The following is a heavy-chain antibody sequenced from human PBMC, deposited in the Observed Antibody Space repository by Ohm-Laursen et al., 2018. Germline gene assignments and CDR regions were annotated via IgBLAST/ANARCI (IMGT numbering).Heavy chain of an antibody. CDR2: ISGSGGST. CDR3: GRSIKDYGDYG. J-gene: IGHJ4*02. CDR1: GFTFDTYA. V-gene: IGHV3-23*01. D-gene: IGHD4-17*01. Sequence: SLRLSCAASGFTFDTYAMTWVRQAPTKGLEWVSSISGSGGSTYYADSVKGQFTISRDNSKNTLYLQMNSLRAEDTAVYYCGRSIKDYGDYGWGQGTLVTVSS.